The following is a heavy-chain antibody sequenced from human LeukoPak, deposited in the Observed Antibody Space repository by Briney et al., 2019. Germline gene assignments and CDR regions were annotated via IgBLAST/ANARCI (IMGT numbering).Heavy chain of an antibody. CDR3: ARGPNYYGSGSYSDY. CDR1: GYSFTPYS. J-gene: IGHJ4*02. CDR2: INTNSGNP. D-gene: IGHD3-10*01. Sequence: GASVKVSCKASGYSFTPYSINWVRQAPGQGLEWVGYINTNSGNPTYAQGFTGRFVFSLDASVSTTYMEIYSLRADDTAVYYCARGPNYYGSGSYSDYWGQGTQVTVSS. V-gene: IGHV7-4-1*01.